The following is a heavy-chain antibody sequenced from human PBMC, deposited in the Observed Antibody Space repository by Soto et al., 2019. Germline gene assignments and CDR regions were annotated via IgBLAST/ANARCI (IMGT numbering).Heavy chain of an antibody. V-gene: IGHV1-46*01. J-gene: IGHJ4*02. Sequence: ASVKVSWKASGYTFTSYYMHWVRQAPGQGLEWMGIINPSGGSTSYAQRFQGRVTMTRDTSTSTVYMELSSLRSEDTAVYYCASAYYDSSGYSPIDYWGQGTLVTVSS. CDR2: INPSGGST. D-gene: IGHD3-22*01. CDR3: ASAYYDSSGYSPIDY. CDR1: GYTFTSYY.